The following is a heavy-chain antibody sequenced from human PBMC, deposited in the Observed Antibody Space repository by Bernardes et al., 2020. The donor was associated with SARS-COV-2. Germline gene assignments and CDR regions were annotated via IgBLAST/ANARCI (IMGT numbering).Heavy chain of an antibody. J-gene: IGHJ6*02. V-gene: IGHV1-69*13. Sequence: SVKVSCKASGGTFSSYAISWVRQAPGQGLEWMGGIIPIFGTANYAQKFQGRVTITADESTSTAYMELSSLRSEDTAVYYCPLDFWSGYYNGAYYYYGMDVWGQGTTVTVSS. CDR3: PLDFWSGYYNGAYYYYGMDV. CDR1: GGTFSSYA. D-gene: IGHD3-3*01. CDR2: IIPIFGTA.